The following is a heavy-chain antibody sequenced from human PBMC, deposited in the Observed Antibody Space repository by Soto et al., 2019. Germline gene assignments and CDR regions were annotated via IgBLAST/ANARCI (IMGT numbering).Heavy chain of an antibody. CDR2: ISSRSTYI. CDR3: ARPRLPAAGDYYYYYGMDV. J-gene: IGHJ6*02. CDR1: GFTFSKYS. V-gene: IGHV3-21*01. D-gene: IGHD6-13*01. Sequence: GGSLRLSCAASGFTFSKYSVNWVRQAPGKGLEWVSSISSRSTYIFYADSVKGRFTISRDNAKNSLYLQMNSLRAEDTGVYYCARPRLPAAGDYYYYYGMDVWGQGTTVTV.